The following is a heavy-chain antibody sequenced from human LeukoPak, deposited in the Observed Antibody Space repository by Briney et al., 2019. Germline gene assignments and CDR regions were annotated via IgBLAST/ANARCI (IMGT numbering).Heavy chain of an antibody. CDR3: ARDRGELTLDY. V-gene: IGHV1-46*01. Sequence: ASVKVSCKASGYTFTSYYMHWVRQAPGQGLEWMGIINPSGGSTSYAQKFQGRVTMTRDMSTSTVCMELSSLRSEDTAVYYCARDRGELTLDYWGQGTLVTVSS. J-gene: IGHJ4*02. D-gene: IGHD3-10*01. CDR1: GYTFTSYY. CDR2: INPSGGST.